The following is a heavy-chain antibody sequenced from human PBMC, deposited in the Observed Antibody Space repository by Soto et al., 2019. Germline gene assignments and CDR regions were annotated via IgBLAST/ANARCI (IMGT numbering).Heavy chain of an antibody. CDR1: GFTFTSSA. CDR2: IVVGSGNT. CDR3: AADTLVVITTSYYYYYGMDV. V-gene: IGHV1-58*01. J-gene: IGHJ6*02. D-gene: IGHD3-22*01. Sequence: GASVKVSCKASGFTFTSSAAQWVRQARGQRLEWIGWIVVGSGNTNYAQKFQERVTITRDMSTSTAYMELSSLRSEDTAVYYCAADTLVVITTSYYYYYGMDVWGQGTTVTVSS.